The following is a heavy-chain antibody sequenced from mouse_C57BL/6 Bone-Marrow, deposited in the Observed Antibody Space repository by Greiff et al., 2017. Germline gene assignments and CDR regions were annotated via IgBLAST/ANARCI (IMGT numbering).Heavy chain of an antibody. CDR3: TTYYVSMDY. J-gene: IGHJ4*01. CDR2: IDPENGDT. D-gene: IGHD1-1*01. V-gene: IGHV14-4*01. CDR1: GFNIKDDY. Sequence: VQLQQSGAELVRPGASVKLSCTASGFNIKDDYMHWVKQRPEQGLEWIGWIDPENGDTEYASKFQGKATITADTSSNTAYLQLSSLTSEDTAVYYCTTYYVSMDYWGQGTSVTVSS.